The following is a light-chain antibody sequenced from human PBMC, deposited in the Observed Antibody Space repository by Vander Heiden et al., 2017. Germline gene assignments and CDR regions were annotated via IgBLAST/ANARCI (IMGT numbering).Light chain of an antibody. Sequence: DIQMTQSPFTLSASVGDRVTITCRASQSITTWLAWYQQKPGKAPKLLIYDASNLQSGGPSRFSGSGSRTDFSLTISSLQPDDFATYYCQQYSIDSPTFGQGTKVEI. CDR1: QSITTW. V-gene: IGKV1-5*01. CDR3: QQYSIDSPT. CDR2: DAS. J-gene: IGKJ1*01.